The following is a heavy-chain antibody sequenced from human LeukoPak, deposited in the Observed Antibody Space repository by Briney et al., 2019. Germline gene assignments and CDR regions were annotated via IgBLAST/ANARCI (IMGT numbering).Heavy chain of an antibody. D-gene: IGHD6-19*01. CDR1: GFMFHDYA. V-gene: IGHV3-43*02. CDR2: ISGDGGST. CDR3: ARESESSGWYDY. Sequence: PGGSLRLSCAAPGFMFHDYAMHWVRQAPGKGLEWVSLISGDGGSTFYADSVKGRFTISRDNSKNSLYPQMNSLRSDDTALYYCARESESSGWYDYWGQGTLVTVSS. J-gene: IGHJ4*02.